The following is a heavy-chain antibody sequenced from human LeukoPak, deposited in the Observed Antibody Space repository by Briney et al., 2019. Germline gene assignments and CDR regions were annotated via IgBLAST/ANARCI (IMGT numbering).Heavy chain of an antibody. D-gene: IGHD3-10*01. Sequence: ASMKVSCKASGYTFTSYGISWVRQAPGQGLEWMGWISAYNGNTNYAQKLQGRVTMTTDTSTSTAYMEPRSLRSDDTAVYYCARDPSFVLLWFGELSSPDAFDIWGQGTMVTVSS. V-gene: IGHV1-18*04. CDR2: ISAYNGNT. CDR3: ARDPSFVLLWFGELSSPDAFDI. J-gene: IGHJ3*02. CDR1: GYTFTSYG.